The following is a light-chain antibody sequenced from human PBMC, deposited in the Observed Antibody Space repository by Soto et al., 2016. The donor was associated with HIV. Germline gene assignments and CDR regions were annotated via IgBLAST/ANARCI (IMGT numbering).Light chain of an antibody. Sequence: DIQLTQSPPLLSAFVGDRVTITCRASRDIGSYLAWYQQKPGKTPRLPIYTASTLQSGVPSRFSGSESGTEFTLTISSLQPEDFATYYCQQLNTYPLTFGGGTRVEIK. CDR3: QQLNTYPLT. CDR2: TAS. V-gene: IGKV1-9*01. J-gene: IGKJ4*01. CDR1: RDIGSY.